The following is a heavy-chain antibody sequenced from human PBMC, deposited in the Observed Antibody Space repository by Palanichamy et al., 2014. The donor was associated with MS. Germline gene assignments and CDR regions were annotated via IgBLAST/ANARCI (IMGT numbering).Heavy chain of an antibody. Sequence: EVQLVESGGGLVKPGGSLRLSCAASGFTFSSYSMNWVRQAPGKGLEWVSSIGSSSSYIYYADSVKGRFTISRDNAKNSLYLQMNSLRAEDTAVYYCASRMVVAATYNWFDPWGQGTLVTVSS. D-gene: IGHD2-15*01. V-gene: IGHV3-21*01. CDR3: ASRMVVAATYNWFDP. J-gene: IGHJ5*02. CDR2: IGSSSSYI. CDR1: GFTFSSYS.